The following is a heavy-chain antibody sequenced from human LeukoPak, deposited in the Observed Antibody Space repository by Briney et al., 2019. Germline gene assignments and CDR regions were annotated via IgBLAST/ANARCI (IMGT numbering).Heavy chain of an antibody. CDR3: AKAPVSGSRSPFDY. CDR2: IRSSGDTT. V-gene: IGHV3-23*01. D-gene: IGHD1-26*01. CDR1: GFTFSDYA. Sequence: AGGSLRLSCAASGFTFSDYAMDWVRQAPGKGLEWVSVIRSSGDTTYYADFVKGRFTISRDNSKNTLYLQMNSLRAEDTAVYYCAKAPVSGSRSPFDYWGQGTLVTVSS. J-gene: IGHJ4*02.